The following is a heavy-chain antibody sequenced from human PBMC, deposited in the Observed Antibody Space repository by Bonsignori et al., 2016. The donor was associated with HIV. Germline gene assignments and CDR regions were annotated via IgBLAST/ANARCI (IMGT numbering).Heavy chain of an antibody. CDR3: ARVRVPAGGFFQD. J-gene: IGHJ1*01. V-gene: IGHV4-39*07. Sequence: RQAPGKGLEWIGIIYYRGSTYYNPSLKSRVTISVHTSKNQFSLNLNSVTAADTAVYYCARVRVPAGGFFQDWGQGTLVTVSS. D-gene: IGHD2-2*01. CDR2: IYYRGST.